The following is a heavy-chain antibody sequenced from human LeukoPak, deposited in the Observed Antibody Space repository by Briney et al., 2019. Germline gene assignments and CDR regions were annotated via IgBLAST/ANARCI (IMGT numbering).Heavy chain of an antibody. V-gene: IGHV3-48*01. D-gene: IGHD3-22*01. CDR3: ARGAYYYED. CDR1: GFTFSSHS. J-gene: IGHJ4*02. CDR2: ISSSSSTI. Sequence: GGSLRLSCAASGFTFSSHSMNWVRQAPGKGLEWVSYISSSSSTIYCADSVKGRFTISRDNAKNSLYLQMNSLRAEDTAVYYCARGAYYYEDWGQGTWSPSPQ.